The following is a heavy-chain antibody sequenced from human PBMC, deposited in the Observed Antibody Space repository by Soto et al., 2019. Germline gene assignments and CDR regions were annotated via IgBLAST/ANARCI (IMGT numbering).Heavy chain of an antibody. CDR2: IVAGSGNT. CDR3: ARGGDYGDYNY. Sequence: ASVKVSCKASGYTFTSYGISWVRQARGQRLEWIGWIVAGSGNTNYAQKFQERVTMTRNTSISTAYMELSSLRSEDTAVYYCARGGDYGDYNYWGQGTLVTVS. J-gene: IGHJ4*02. CDR1: GYTFTSYG. D-gene: IGHD4-17*01. V-gene: IGHV1-8*02.